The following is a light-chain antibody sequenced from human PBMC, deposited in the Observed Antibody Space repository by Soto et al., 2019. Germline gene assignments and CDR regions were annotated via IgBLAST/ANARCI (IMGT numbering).Light chain of an antibody. J-gene: IGKJ3*01. Sequence: EIVLTQSPGTLSLSPGERATLSCRASQSVSDNHLAWYHQKPSQPPRLLIYGASNRATGIPDRFSGHGSGTDFTLSISRLEPEDFATYYCHHNDRSPIFTFGPGTKVDI. CDR3: HHNDRSPIFT. V-gene: IGKV3-20*01. CDR2: GAS. CDR1: QSVSDNH.